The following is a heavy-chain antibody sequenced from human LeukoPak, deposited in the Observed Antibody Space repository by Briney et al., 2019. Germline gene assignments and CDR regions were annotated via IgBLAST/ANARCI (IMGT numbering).Heavy chain of an antibody. CDR2: VDPENGET. J-gene: IGHJ4*02. Sequence: ASVKLSCKVSGYNFTDYYVHWIQQAPATGLEWVGLVDPENGETIYAEKFQGRVTIAADTSADTAYLELRSDDTAIYYCATTSMGTPTAAFDSWGQGSLVTVSS. CDR3: ATTSMGTPTAAFDS. D-gene: IGHD7-27*01. CDR1: GYNFTDYY. V-gene: IGHV1-69-2*01.